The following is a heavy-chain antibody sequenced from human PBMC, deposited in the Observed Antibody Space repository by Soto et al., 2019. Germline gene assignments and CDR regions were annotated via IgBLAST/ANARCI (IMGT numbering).Heavy chain of an antibody. Sequence: QVQLVESGGGVVQPGRSLRLSCAASGFTFSSYAMHWVRQAPGKGLEWVAVISYDGSNKYYADSVKGRFTISRDNSKNTLYQQMNSLRAEDTAVYYCARVPYYYGSGSYPYYYYGMDVWGQGTTVTVSS. CDR1: GFTFSSYA. V-gene: IGHV3-30-3*01. D-gene: IGHD3-10*01. J-gene: IGHJ6*02. CDR3: ARVPYYYGSGSYPYYYYGMDV. CDR2: ISYDGSNK.